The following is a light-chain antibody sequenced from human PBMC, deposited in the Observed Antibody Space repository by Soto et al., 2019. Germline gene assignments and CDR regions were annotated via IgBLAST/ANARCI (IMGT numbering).Light chain of an antibody. V-gene: IGKV1-5*03. CDR2: KAS. Sequence: DIQMTQCPSTLSGSVGYRVTITCLASQTISSWLAWYQQKPGKAPKLLIYKASTLKSGVPSRFSGSGSGTEFTLTISSLQPDDFATYYCQHYNSYSEAFGQGTKVDIK. J-gene: IGKJ1*01. CDR3: QHYNSYSEA. CDR1: QTISSW.